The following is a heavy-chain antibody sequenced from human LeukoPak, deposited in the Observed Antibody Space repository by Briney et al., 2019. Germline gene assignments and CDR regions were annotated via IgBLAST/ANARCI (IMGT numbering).Heavy chain of an antibody. CDR3: ATPVDYGDYWYFDL. CDR2: IYYSGST. J-gene: IGHJ2*01. CDR1: GGSISSSSYY. D-gene: IGHD4-17*01. Sequence: SETLSLTCTVSGGSISSSSYYWGWIRQPPGKGLEWIGSIYYSGSTYYNPSLESRVTISVDTSKNQFSLKLSSVTAADTAVYYCATPVDYGDYWYFDLWGRGTLVTVSS. V-gene: IGHV4-39*01.